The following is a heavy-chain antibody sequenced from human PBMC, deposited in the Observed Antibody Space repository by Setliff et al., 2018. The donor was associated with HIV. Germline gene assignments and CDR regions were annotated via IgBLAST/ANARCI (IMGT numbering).Heavy chain of an antibody. Sequence: LSLTCTVSGYSISSRYYWGWIRQSPGKGLEWIGSIYHSGSTYYNPSLKSRVTISVDTSKNQFSLKLSPVTAADTAVYYCASTGYSSGWSFDYWGQGTLVTVSS. CDR3: ASTGYSSGWSFDY. CDR1: GYSISSRYY. CDR2: IYHSGST. J-gene: IGHJ4*02. V-gene: IGHV4-38-2*02. D-gene: IGHD6-19*01.